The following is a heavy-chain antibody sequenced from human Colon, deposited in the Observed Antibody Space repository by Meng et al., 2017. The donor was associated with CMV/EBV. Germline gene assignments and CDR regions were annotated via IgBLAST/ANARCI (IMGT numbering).Heavy chain of an antibody. V-gene: IGHV1-18*04. D-gene: IGHD4-23*01. CDR3: ARLNGGNSGDWFDP. CDR1: GFPFTSYS. J-gene: IGHJ5*02. CDR2: ISAYNGNT. Sequence: ASVTVSCKASGFPFTSYSFTWVRQAPGQGLEWLGWISAYNGNTNYAQIVQGRVTMTTDPSTTTAYMELTDLRSDDTAVYYCARLNGGNSGDWFDPWGQGTLVTVSS.